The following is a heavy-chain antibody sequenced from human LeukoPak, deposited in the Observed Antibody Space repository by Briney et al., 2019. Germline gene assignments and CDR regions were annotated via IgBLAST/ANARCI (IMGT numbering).Heavy chain of an antibody. J-gene: IGHJ1*01. CDR2: ISSSSSYI. Sequence: GGSLRLSCAASGFTFSSYSMNWVRQAPGKGLEWVSSISSSSSYIYYADSVKGRFTISRDNAKNSLYLQMNSLRAEDTAVYYCAKDQLLWEEYFQHWGQGTLVTVSS. V-gene: IGHV3-21*04. D-gene: IGHD1-26*01. CDR1: GFTFSSYS. CDR3: AKDQLLWEEYFQH.